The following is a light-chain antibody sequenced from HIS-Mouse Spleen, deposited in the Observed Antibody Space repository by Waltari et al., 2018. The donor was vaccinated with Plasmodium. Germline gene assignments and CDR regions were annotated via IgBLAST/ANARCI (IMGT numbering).Light chain of an antibody. CDR3: QQYNNWSFT. Sequence: EIVIQQSPATLSVSPGERATLSCRASQSVSSNLAWYQQKPGQAPRLLIYGASTRATGIPDRFSGSGSGTEFTLTISSLQSEDFAVYYCQQYNNWSFTFGPGTKVDIK. J-gene: IGKJ3*01. V-gene: IGKV3-15*01. CDR2: GAS. CDR1: QSVSSN.